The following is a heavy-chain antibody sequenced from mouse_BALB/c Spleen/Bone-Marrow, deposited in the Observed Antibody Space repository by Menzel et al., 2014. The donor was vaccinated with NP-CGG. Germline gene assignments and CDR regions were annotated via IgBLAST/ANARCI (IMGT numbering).Heavy chain of an antibody. J-gene: IGHJ4*01. Sequence: VHLVESGPELVKPGASVKISCKASGYAFSSSWMNWVKQRPGQGLEWIGRIYPGDGDTNYNGKFKGKATLTADKSSSTAYMQLSSLTSVDSAVYFGARVRWGTCREGAMDYWGQGTSVTVSS. CDR2: IYPGDGDT. CDR1: GYAFSSSW. D-gene: IGHD5-1*01. V-gene: IGHV1-82*01. CDR3: ARVRWGTCREGAMDY.